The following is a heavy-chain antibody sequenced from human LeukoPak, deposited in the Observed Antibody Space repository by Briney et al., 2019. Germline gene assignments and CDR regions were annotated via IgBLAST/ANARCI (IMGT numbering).Heavy chain of an antibody. D-gene: IGHD6-19*01. CDR2: SYYSGST. Sequence: SETLSLTCTVSGGSISSYYWSWIRQPPGKGLEWIGYSYYSGSTNYNPSLKSRFTISVDTSKNQFSLKLSSVTAADTAVYYCARGEGYSSGYYLYYFDYWGQGTLVTVSS. CDR3: ARGEGYSSGYYLYYFDY. V-gene: IGHV4-59*01. CDR1: GGSISSYY. J-gene: IGHJ4*02.